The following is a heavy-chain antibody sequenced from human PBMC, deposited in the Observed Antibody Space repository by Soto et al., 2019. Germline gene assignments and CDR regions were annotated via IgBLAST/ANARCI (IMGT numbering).Heavy chain of an antibody. J-gene: IGHJ4*02. CDR1: GFTSSSYA. CDR2: ISGSGGST. Sequence: GGSLRLSCAASGFTSSSYAMSWVRQAPGKGLEWVSAISGSGGSTYYADSVKGRFTISRDNSKNTLYLQMNSLRAEDTAVYYCAKDSSSDYDFWSGSPPFDYWGQGTLVTVS. V-gene: IGHV3-23*01. CDR3: AKDSSSDYDFWSGSPPFDY. D-gene: IGHD3-3*01.